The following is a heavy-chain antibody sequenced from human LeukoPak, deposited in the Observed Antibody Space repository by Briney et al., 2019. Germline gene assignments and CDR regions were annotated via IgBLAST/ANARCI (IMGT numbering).Heavy chain of an antibody. CDR3: AELGITMIGGV. CDR2: IKQDGSEK. CDR1: GFTFRTSA. Sequence: GGSLRLSCAASGFTFRTSALYWVRQAPGKGLEWVANIKQDGSEKYYVDSVKGRFTISRDNAKNSLYLQMNSLRAEDTAVYYCAELGITMIGGVWGKGTTVTISS. V-gene: IGHV3-7*01. D-gene: IGHD3-10*02. J-gene: IGHJ6*04.